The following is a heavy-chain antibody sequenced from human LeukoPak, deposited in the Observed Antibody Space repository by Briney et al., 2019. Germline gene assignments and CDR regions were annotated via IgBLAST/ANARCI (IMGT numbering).Heavy chain of an antibody. CDR3: ARDQGIEGSGKNWFDP. Sequence: GGSLRLSCAASGFTFSSYAMSWVRQAPGKGLEWVSAISGSGGNTYYADSVKGRFTISRDNSKNTLYLQMNSLRAEDTAVYYCARDQGIEGSGKNWFDPWGQGTLVTVFS. CDR1: GFTFSSYA. J-gene: IGHJ5*02. D-gene: IGHD3-10*01. CDR2: ISGSGGNT. V-gene: IGHV3-23*01.